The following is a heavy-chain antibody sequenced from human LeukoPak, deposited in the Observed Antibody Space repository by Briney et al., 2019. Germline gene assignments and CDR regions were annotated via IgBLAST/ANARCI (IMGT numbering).Heavy chain of an antibody. CDR2: INHSGST. V-gene: IGHV4-34*01. Sequence: ETLSLTCAVYGGSFSGYYWSWVRQPPGKGLEWIGEINHSGSTNYNPSLTSRVTISVDTSKNQFSLKLSSVTAADTAVYYCASTQQLAYFDYWGQGTLVTVSS. J-gene: IGHJ4*02. CDR1: GGSFSGYY. CDR3: ASTQQLAYFDY. D-gene: IGHD6-13*01.